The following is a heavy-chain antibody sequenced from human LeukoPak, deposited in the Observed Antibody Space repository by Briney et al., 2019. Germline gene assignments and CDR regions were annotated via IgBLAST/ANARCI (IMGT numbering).Heavy chain of an antibody. J-gene: IGHJ4*02. CDR1: GFTFSNYD. CDR2: LSASGDYT. Sequence: GGSLRLSCACSGFTFSNYDMGRVRQASGTGLEWVSALSASGDYTEYAHSVKGRFTISRDNSQNTLFLQMNSLRAEDRVVYYGAKKPPKIKFPFDNWGQGTLVTVSP. V-gene: IGHV3-23*01. D-gene: IGHD5-24*01. CDR3: AKKPPKIKFPFDN.